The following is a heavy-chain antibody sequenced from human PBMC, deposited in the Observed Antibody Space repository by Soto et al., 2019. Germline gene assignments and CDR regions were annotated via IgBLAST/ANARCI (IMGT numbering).Heavy chain of an antibody. V-gene: IGHV4-30-2*01. CDR3: AARPYSYYGLEV. CDR2: VYHNGNA. J-gene: IGHJ1*01. Sequence: KPSETLSLTCTFSVGSISTPGYSCSWIRQPPWKAPEWIGYVYHNGNAYPKPSLKSRVTISLDGAKNHFSLNMTSVTAADTGLYYCAARPYSYYGLEVWCQGTLVIVSS. D-gene: IGHD3-10*01. CDR1: VGSISTPGYS.